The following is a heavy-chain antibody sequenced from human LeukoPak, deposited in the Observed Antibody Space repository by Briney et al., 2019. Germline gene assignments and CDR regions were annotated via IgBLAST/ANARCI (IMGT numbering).Heavy chain of an antibody. CDR1: GFSFSAYG. V-gene: IGHV3-33*01. CDR2: IWYDGSRE. CDR3: ASSWQQLVFYFDY. Sequence: GTSLRLSCAASGFSFSAYGMHWVRQAPGKGLEWVAVIWYDGSRESYTDSVQGRFTISRDNSKNTKYLQMNSLRAEDTAVYYCASSWQQLVFYFDYGGQGTLVTVSS. D-gene: IGHD6-13*01. J-gene: IGHJ4*02.